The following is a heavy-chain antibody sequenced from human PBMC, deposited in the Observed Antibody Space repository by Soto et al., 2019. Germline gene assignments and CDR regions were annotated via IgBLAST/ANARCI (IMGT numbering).Heavy chain of an antibody. D-gene: IGHD3-9*01. CDR1: GFTFSSYA. CDR3: ARAAGYKGDFEY. V-gene: IGHV3-30-3*01. Sequence: QVQLVDSGGGVVQPGRSLRLSCAASGFTFSSYAMHWVRQDPGKGLEWVAVISYDGSNKNYADSVKGRFTISRDNSKNTLYLQMNSLRAEDTAVYYCARAAGYKGDFEYWGQGTLVTVSS. CDR2: ISYDGSNK. J-gene: IGHJ4*02.